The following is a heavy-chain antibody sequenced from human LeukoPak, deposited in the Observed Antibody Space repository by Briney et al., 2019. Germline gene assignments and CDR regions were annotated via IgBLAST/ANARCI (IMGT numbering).Heavy chain of an antibody. J-gene: IGHJ6*02. CDR3: ARGGEGAAIEYYYKGLEV. CDR1: GFTFSSYG. V-gene: IGHV3-33*01. Sequence: PGRSLRLSCAASGFTFSSYGMHWVRQAPGKGLEWVAVIWNDGSNKYYVDSVKGRFTISRDNSKKMVYLQMNSLRAEDTAVYYCARGGEGAAIEYYYKGLEVWGQGTTVTVSS. CDR2: IWNDGSNK. D-gene: IGHD1-26*01.